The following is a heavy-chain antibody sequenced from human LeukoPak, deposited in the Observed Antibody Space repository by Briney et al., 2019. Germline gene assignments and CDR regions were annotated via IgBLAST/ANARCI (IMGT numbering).Heavy chain of an antibody. V-gene: IGHV1-2*02. Sequence: ASVKVSCKASGYTLTGYYTHWVRQAPGQGLEWMGWINPNNGATNYAQQFQGRVTMTRDTSISTAYMDLSRLRPDDTAFYYCARSSFGSGSYLLDYWGQGTLVTVSS. CDR3: ARSSFGSGSYLLDY. CDR1: GYTLTGYY. CDR2: INPNNGAT. D-gene: IGHD3-10*01. J-gene: IGHJ4*02.